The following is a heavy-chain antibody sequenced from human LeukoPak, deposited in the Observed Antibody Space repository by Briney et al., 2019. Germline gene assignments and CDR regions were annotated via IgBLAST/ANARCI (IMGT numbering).Heavy chain of an antibody. Sequence: SETLSLTCTVSGGSISSYYWRWVRQPPGKGLEWIGYIYYSGSTNYNPSLKSRVTISVDTSKNQFSLKLSSVTAADTAVYYCARRSRYYDFWSGYYRPGGMDVWGQGTTVTVSS. V-gene: IGHV4-59*08. D-gene: IGHD3-3*01. CDR2: IYYSGST. J-gene: IGHJ6*02. CDR1: GGSISSYY. CDR3: ARRSRYYDFWSGYYRPGGMDV.